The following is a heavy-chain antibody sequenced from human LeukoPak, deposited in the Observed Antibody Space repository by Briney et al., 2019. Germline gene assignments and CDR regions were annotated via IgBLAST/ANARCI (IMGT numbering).Heavy chain of an antibody. J-gene: IGHJ3*02. Sequence: ASVKASCKASGYTFTSYDINGVRQATGQGLEGMGWISAYNGNKIYAQMLQGRVTMTTDTSTSTAYMELRSLRSDDTTVYHCARVVTSTLLTVHSFEIWGQRGIVPV. CDR1: GYTFTSYD. CDR3: ARVVTSTLLTVHSFEI. CDR2: ISAYNGNK. D-gene: IGHD2/OR15-2a*01. V-gene: IGHV1-18*01.